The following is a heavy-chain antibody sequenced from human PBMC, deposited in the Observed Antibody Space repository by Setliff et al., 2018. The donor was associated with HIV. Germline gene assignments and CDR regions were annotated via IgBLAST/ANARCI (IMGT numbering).Heavy chain of an antibody. V-gene: IGHV4-4*08. CDR1: GDSISSYY. D-gene: IGHD1-26*01. Sequence: SETLSLTCTVSGDSISSYYWSWTRQPPGKGLEWIGYIYTSGITDYNPSLKSRVTISGDTSKDQFSLQLNSVTAADTAVYFCARTRAPYFFDFWGQGAQVTVSS. CDR3: ARTRAPYFFDF. CDR2: IYTSGIT. J-gene: IGHJ4*02.